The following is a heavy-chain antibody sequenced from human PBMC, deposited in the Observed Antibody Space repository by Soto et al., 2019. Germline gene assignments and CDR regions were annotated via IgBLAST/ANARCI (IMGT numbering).Heavy chain of an antibody. CDR1: GGTFSSYA. CDR3: ARAPRAYCSSTSCYKGLDFDI. D-gene: IGHD2-2*02. CDR2: IIPIFGTA. Sequence: SVKVSCKASGGTFSSYAISWVRQAPGQGLEWMGGIIPIFGTANYAQKFQGRVTITADKSTSTAYMELSSLRSEDTAVYYCARAPRAYCSSTSCYKGLDFDIWGQGTMVTVSS. V-gene: IGHV1-69*06. J-gene: IGHJ3*02.